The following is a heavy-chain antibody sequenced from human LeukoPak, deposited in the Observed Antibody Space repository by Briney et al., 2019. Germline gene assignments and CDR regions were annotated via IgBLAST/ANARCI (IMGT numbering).Heavy chain of an antibody. J-gene: IGHJ4*01. CDR3: ARDRDVDDFDS. Sequence: SETLSLTCTVSGDSISSYYWSWIRQPAGKGLEWIGRIYTSGSTNYNPSLKSRVTMSVDTSKNQLSLNLKSVTAADTAVYYCARDRDVDDFDSWGHGTLVTVSS. V-gene: IGHV4-4*07. CDR2: IYTSGST. CDR1: GDSISSYY. D-gene: IGHD2-15*01.